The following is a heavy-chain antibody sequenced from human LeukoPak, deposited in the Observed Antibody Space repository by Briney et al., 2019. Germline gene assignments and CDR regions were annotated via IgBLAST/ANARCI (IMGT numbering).Heavy chain of an antibody. CDR1: GGSFSGYY. J-gene: IGHJ6*02. CDR2: INHSGST. V-gene: IGHV4-34*01. CDR3: ASNIRSYYYYGMDV. D-gene: IGHD2-2*02. Sequence: SETLSLTCAVYGGSFSGYYWSWIRQPPGKGLEWIGEINHSGSTNYNPSLKSRVTISVDTSKNQFSLKLSSVTAADTAVYYCASNIRSYYYYGMDVWGQGTTVTVSS.